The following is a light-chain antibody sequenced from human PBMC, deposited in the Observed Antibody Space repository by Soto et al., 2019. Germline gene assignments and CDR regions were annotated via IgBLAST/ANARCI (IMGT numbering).Light chain of an antibody. V-gene: IGKV1-6*01. CDR3: LQDYNYPWT. J-gene: IGKJ1*01. Sequence: AIQMTQSPSSLSVSVGDRVTITCRASQGIGNDLGWYQQKPGIAPKLLIYAASSLQSGGPSRFSGSGSVTDFTLTITSLQPEDFATYYCLQDYNYPWTFGQGTKVEI. CDR2: AAS. CDR1: QGIGND.